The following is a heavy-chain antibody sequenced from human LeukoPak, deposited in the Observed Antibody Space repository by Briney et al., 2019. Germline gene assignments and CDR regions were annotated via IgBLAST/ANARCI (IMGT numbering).Heavy chain of an antibody. J-gene: IGHJ6*02. D-gene: IGHD6-13*01. Sequence: GGSLRLSCAASDFTLSDYYMTWIRQAPGKGLEWLSYISNSGSHIYSADSVKGRFTISRDNAKNSLYLQMNSLRAEDTAVYYCARSYRATAGIVDVWGQGTTVTVSS. V-gene: IGHV3-11*01. CDR1: DFTLSDYY. CDR2: ISNSGSHI. CDR3: ARSYRATAGIVDV.